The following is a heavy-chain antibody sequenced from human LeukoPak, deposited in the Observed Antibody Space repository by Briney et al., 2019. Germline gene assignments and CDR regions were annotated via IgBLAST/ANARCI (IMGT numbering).Heavy chain of an antibody. V-gene: IGHV1-2*02. CDR3: ARGDTMVRGVIH. CDR1: GYTFTGYY. Sequence: ASVKVSRKASGYTFTGYYMHWVRQAPGQGLEWMGWINPNSGGTNYAQKFRGRVTMTRDTSISTAYMELSRLRSDDTAVYYCARGDTMVRGVIHWGQGTLVTVSS. CDR2: INPNSGGT. J-gene: IGHJ4*02. D-gene: IGHD3-10*01.